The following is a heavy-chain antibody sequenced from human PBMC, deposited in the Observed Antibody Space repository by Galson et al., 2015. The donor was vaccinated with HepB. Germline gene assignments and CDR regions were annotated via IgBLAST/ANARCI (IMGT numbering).Heavy chain of an antibody. CDR2: ISGSGGST. CDR1: GFTFSSYA. D-gene: IGHD5/OR15-5a*01. CDR3: AKDGRLGLPTRPNWFDP. V-gene: IGHV3-23*01. J-gene: IGHJ5*02. Sequence: SLRLSCAASGFTFSSYAMSWVRQAPGKGLEWVSAISGSGGSTYYADSVKGRFTISRDNSKNTLYLQMNSLRAEDTAVYYCAKDGRLGLPTRPNWFDPWGQGTLVTVSS.